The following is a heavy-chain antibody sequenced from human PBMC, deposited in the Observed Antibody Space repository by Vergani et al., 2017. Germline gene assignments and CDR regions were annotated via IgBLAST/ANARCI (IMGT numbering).Heavy chain of an antibody. D-gene: IGHD6-6*01. V-gene: IGHV1-69*01. CDR3: AREDRGEFEYSISFDP. CDR2: IIPIFGTA. CDR1: GGTFSSYA. J-gene: IGHJ5*02. Sequence: QVQLVQSGAEVKKPGSSVKVSCKASGGTFSSYAISWVRQAPGQGLEWMGGIIPIFGTANYAQKFQGRVTITADESASTAYMGLSSLRSEDTAVYYCAREDRGEFEYSISFDPWGQGTLVTVSS.